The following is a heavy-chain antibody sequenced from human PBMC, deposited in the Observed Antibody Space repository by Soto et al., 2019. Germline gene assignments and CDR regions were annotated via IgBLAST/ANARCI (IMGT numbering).Heavy chain of an antibody. J-gene: IGHJ4*02. V-gene: IGHV3-23*01. CDR3: AKETVISGRYDLES. CDR2: VSHDDTNT. Sequence: EVQLLESGGGLTQPAVSLRLSGAASGLTFSHYAMTWLRQPPGKGLECVSAVSHDDTNTYYADSVKDRYTISRDNSKKTLFLQSSSLTAEDTAVYYAAKETVISGRYDLESWCQGTMVSVSS. CDR1: GLTFSHYA. D-gene: IGHD6-19*01.